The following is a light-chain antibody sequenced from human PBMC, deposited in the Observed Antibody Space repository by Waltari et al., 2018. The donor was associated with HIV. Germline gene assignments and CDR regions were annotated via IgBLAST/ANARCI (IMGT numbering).Light chain of an antibody. V-gene: IGLV3-21*02. CDR2: DDS. CDR3: QVWDIISAYEI. CDR1: NVGSKE. J-gene: IGLJ2*01. Sequence: SSVLTQPPSVSVAPGQTVSMTCEGTNVGSKEVPWYQQKPGQAPVLVVYDDSDRPSGIPERFSGSKSGNTATLSISRVEVGDGADYYCQVWDIISAYEIFGGGTKLTVL.